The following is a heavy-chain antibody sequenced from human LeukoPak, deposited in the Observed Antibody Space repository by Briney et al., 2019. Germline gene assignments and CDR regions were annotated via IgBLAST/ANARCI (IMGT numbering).Heavy chain of an antibody. CDR3: ARDHSSSGWYEAWFDP. J-gene: IGHJ5*02. CDR1: GFTFSSYE. CDR2: ISSSGSTI. Sequence: PGGSLRLSCAASGFTFSSYEMNWVRQAPGKGLEWVSYISSSGSTIYYADSVKGRFTISRDNAKNSLYLQMNSLRAEDTAVYYYARDHSSSGWYEAWFDPWGQGTLVTVSS. V-gene: IGHV3-48*03. D-gene: IGHD6-19*01.